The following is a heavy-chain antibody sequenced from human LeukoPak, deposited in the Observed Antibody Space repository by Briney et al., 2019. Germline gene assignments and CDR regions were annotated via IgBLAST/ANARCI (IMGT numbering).Heavy chain of an antibody. D-gene: IGHD2-21*01. CDR1: GFIFSSYW. V-gene: IGHV4-38-2*01. CDR2: IYHSGST. CDR3: ARGGVPCGGDCYFDMHLFDY. Sequence: GSLRLSCAASGFIFSSYWMSRVRQAPGKGLEWIGSIYHSGSTYYNPSLKSRVTISVDTSKNQFSLKLSSVTAADTAVYYCARGGVPCGGDCYFDMHLFDYWGQGTLVTVSS. J-gene: IGHJ4*02.